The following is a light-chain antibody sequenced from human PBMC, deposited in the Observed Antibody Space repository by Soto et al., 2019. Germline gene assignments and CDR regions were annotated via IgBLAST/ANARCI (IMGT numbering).Light chain of an antibody. Sequence: EVVLTQSPDTLSLSPGERATLSCMASQSVSSSYLAWYQQKPGQAPRLLIYGASSRATGIPDRFSGSGSGTDFTLTISRLEPEDFAVYYCQQYGSSPITFGQGTLL. V-gene: IGKV3-20*01. J-gene: IGKJ5*01. CDR1: QSVSSSY. CDR2: GAS. CDR3: QQYGSSPIT.